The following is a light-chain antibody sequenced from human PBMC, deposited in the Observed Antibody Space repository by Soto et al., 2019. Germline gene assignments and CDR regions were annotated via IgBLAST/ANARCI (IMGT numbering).Light chain of an antibody. CDR2: DVS. J-gene: IGLJ1*01. CDR1: SSDVGGYNY. V-gene: IGLV2-14*01. Sequence: QSALTQPASVSGSPGQSITISCTGTSSDVGGYNYVSWYQQHPGKAPKLMIYDVSNRPSGVSNRFSGSKSGNTASMTISGLQGEDEADYYCSSYTSSSTLDVCGTGTKVTVL. CDR3: SSYTSSSTLDV.